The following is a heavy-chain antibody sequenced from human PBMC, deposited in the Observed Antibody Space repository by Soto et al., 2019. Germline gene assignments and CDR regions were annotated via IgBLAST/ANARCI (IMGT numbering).Heavy chain of an antibody. CDR3: ARDTAMVSDKLYYYYYGMDV. V-gene: IGHV1-69*13. CDR2: IIPIFGTA. CDR1: GGTFGSCA. J-gene: IGHJ6*02. Sequence: GASVEVSCKASGGTFGSCASRWVRQAPGQGLEWMGGIIPIFGTANYAQKFQGRVTITADESTSTAYMELSSLRSEDTAVYYCARDTAMVSDKLYYYYYGMDVWGQGTTVTVSS. D-gene: IGHD5-18*01.